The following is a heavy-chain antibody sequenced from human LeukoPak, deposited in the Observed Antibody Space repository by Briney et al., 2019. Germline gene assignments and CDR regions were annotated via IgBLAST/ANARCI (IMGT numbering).Heavy chain of an antibody. V-gene: IGHV3-23*01. J-gene: IGHJ6*02. D-gene: IGHD3-10*01. CDR1: GFTFGNYA. CDR2: ISGSGGNT. Sequence: GGSLRLSCAAPGFTFGNYAMNWVRQAPGKGLECVSAISGSGGNTYYADSVKGRFTISRDNSKNMLYLQMNSLRAEDTAVYYCAKVSGRIQIWPQPFGDGMDVWGQGTTVTVSS. CDR3: AKVSGRIQIWPQPFGDGMDV.